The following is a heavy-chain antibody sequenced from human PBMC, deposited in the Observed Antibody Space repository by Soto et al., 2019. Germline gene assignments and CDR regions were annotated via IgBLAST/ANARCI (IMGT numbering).Heavy chain of an antibody. J-gene: IGHJ5*02. D-gene: IGHD3-22*01. CDR2: ISHNGIT. CDR1: GGSINRERSY. CDR3: ARGEIVMVA. Sequence: QVQLQESGPGLVKPSQTLSLNFTVSGGSINRERSYCSWIRQSPGRGLEWIGYISHNGITWYNPSLQSRVSISIDKSKDHFSLEVRYVTAADTAFYDCARGEIVMVAWGQGALVTVSS. V-gene: IGHV4-31*03.